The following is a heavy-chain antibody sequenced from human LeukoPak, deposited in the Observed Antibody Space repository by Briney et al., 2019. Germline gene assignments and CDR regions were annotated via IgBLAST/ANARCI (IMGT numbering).Heavy chain of an antibody. D-gene: IGHD5-12*01. CDR1: GYTFTGYY. CDR2: INPNSGGT. CDR3: ASPLVDIVASPPLGY. J-gene: IGHJ4*02. V-gene: IGHV1-2*02. Sequence: ASVKVSCKASGYTFTGYYMHWVRRAPGQGLECMLCINPNSGGTNYAQKFQGRVTMTRDTSISTAYMELSRLRSDDTAVYYCASPLVDIVASPPLGYWGQGTLVTVSS.